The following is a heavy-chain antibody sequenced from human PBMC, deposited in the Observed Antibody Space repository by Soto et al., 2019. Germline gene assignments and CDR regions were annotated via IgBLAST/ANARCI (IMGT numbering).Heavy chain of an antibody. CDR3: ARKAWTRLDY. Sequence: QLQLQESGPGRVKPSGTLSLTCGVSGGSLSTPVWWSWVRLPPGKGLEWIGEVFHRGSANYNPSLQSRVTISLDKYTNQFSLRLSSVTAADTAVYYCARKAWTRLDYGGQGALVTVSS. D-gene: IGHD1-1*01. J-gene: IGHJ4*02. CDR2: VFHRGSA. CDR1: GGSLSTPVW. V-gene: IGHV4-4*02.